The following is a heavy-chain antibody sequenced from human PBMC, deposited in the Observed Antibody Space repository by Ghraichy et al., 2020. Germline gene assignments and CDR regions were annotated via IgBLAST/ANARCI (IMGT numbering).Heavy chain of an antibody. V-gene: IGHV2-5*01. CDR1: GFSLSASGVG. CDR2: IYWNDDK. J-gene: IGHJ6*02. CDR3: AQHIKWFGEYPAPVEAMDV. Sequence: SGPTLVKPTQTLTLTCAFSGFSLSASGVGVGWIRQPPGKALEWLALIYWNDDKRYSPSLESRLTITKVTSRNQVVLTVTNMDPVDTATYYCAQHIKWFGEYPAPVEAMDVWGQGTTVTVSS. D-gene: IGHD3-10*01.